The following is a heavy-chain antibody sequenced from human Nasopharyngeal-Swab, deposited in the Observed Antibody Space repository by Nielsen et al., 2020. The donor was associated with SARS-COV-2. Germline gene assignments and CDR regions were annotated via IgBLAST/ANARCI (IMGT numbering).Heavy chain of an antibody. CDR3: VRVYHYESSCYYPDY. V-gene: IGHV3-72*01. CDR2: SKNKAYGCTT. D-gene: IGHD3-22*01. CDR1: GFTFSDHH. J-gene: IGHJ4*02. Sequence: GESLKISCATSGFTFSDHHMDWVRQGPGMRLEWVGRSKNKAYGCTTKYAASVKGRFTISRDDSKNSVYLQMDSLKTEDTAVYFCVRVYHYESSCYYPDYWGQGTLVTVSS.